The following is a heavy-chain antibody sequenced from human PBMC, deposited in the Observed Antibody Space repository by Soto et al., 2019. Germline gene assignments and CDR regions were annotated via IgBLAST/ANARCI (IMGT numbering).Heavy chain of an antibody. Sequence: SETLSLTCAVSGGSISSGGYSWSWIRQPPGKGLEWIGYIYHSGSTYYNPSLKSRVTISVDRSKNQFSLKLSSVTAADTAVYYCDREYSSSWYGAFDISGKGTRVTVSS. J-gene: IGHJ6*04. CDR2: IYHSGST. CDR1: GGSISSGGYS. D-gene: IGHD6-13*01. CDR3: DREYSSSWYGAFDI. V-gene: IGHV4-30-2*01.